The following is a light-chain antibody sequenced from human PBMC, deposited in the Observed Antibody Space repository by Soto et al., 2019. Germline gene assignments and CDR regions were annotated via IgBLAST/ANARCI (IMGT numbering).Light chain of an antibody. CDR3: QQYGSSPYT. CDR2: GAS. CDR1: QRVSSSY. Sequence: EIVLTQSPGTLSLSPGERATLSCRASQRVSSSYLAWYQQKPGQAPRLLIYGASSRATGIPDRFSGSESGTDFTLTISRLELEDFVVYYCQQYGSSPYTFGQGTKLEIK. V-gene: IGKV3-20*01. J-gene: IGKJ2*01.